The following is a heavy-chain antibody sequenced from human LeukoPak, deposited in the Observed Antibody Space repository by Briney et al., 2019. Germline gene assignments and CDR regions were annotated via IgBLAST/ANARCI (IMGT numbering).Heavy chain of an antibody. J-gene: IGHJ4*02. V-gene: IGHV3-23*01. CDR3: AKTAEYYGSGNIDY. D-gene: IGHD3-10*01. Sequence: QPGGSLILSCAASGFTFSNYAMSWVRQAPGKGLEWVSSINFSGGDSTYYADSVKGRFTISRDNSKNTLYLQMNSLRAEDTAIYYCAKTAEYYGSGNIDYWGQGTLVTVSS. CDR1: GFTFSNYA. CDR2: INFSGGDST.